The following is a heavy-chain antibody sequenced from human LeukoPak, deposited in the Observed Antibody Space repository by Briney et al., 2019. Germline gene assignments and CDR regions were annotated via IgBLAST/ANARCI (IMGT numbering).Heavy chain of an antibody. CDR2: MFYRGNT. Sequence: SETLSLTCTVSGASITDYYWGWIRQPPGKGLECIGCMFYRGNTNYTPSLKSRLSMSVDPSKTLFSLRLTSVTAADTAFYYCARLLLDGSRTLFDSWGQGTLVTVSS. CDR1: GASITDYY. J-gene: IGHJ4*02. D-gene: IGHD3-10*01. V-gene: IGHV4-59*08. CDR3: ARLLLDGSRTLFDS.